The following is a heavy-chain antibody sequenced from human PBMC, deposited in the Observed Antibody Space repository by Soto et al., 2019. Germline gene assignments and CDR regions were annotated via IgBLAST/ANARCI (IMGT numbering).Heavy chain of an antibody. V-gene: IGHV3-23*01. Sequence: EVQLLESGGGLVQPGGSLRLSCAASGFTFSSYGMTWVRQAPGKGLEWVSDINGSGDTTYYADSVKGRFTISRDNSKNTVYLQMNSLRAEDTAVYYCAKGSWGNVNDYWGQGTLVIVSS. CDR2: INGSGDTT. CDR3: AKGSWGNVNDY. J-gene: IGHJ4*02. D-gene: IGHD3-16*01. CDR1: GFTFSSYG.